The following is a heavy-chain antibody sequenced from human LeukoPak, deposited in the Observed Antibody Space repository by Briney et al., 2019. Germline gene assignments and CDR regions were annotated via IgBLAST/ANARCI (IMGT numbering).Heavy chain of an antibody. CDR3: AKSRGYSYGKKYYYYYYMDV. J-gene: IGHJ6*03. CDR2: ISGSGGST. D-gene: IGHD5-18*01. V-gene: IGHV3-23*01. CDR1: GFTFSSYA. Sequence: GGSLRLSCAASGFTFSSYAMRWVRQAPGKGLEWVSAISGSGGSTYYADSVKGRFTISRDNSKSTLYLQMNSLRAEDTAVYYCAKSRGYSYGKKYYYYYYMDVWGKGTTVTVSS.